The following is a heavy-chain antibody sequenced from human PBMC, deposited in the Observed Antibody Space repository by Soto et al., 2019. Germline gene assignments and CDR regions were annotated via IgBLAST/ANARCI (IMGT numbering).Heavy chain of an antibody. CDR1: GGSISSYY. CDR3: ARRYGGNFDF. D-gene: IGHD1-26*01. CDR2: IYYSGST. J-gene: IGHJ4*02. Sequence: QVQLQESGPGLVKPSETLSLTCTVSGGSISSYYWSWIRQPPRKGLEWIGYIYYSGSTNYNPSLKSRVTISVDTSKNQFSLKLSSVTAADTAVYYCARRYGGNFDFWGQGTLVTVSS. V-gene: IGHV4-59*01.